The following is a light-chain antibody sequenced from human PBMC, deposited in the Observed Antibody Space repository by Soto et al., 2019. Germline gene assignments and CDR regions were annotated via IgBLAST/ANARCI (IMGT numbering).Light chain of an antibody. CDR1: MRDVGAYNL. CDR3: SAYTARSTLV. J-gene: IGLJ3*02. Sequence: QSALTQPASASGSAGQSITISCSGTMRDVGAYNLVSWYQQHPGTAPKLIIYEVRNRPSGVPSRFSGSRSGNTASLTISGLQPEDEGDYYCSAYTARSTLVFGGGTKVTVL. CDR2: EVR. V-gene: IGLV2-14*01.